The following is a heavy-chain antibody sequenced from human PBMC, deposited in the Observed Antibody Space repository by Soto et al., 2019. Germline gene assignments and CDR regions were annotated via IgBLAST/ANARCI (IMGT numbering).Heavy chain of an antibody. J-gene: IGHJ4*02. Sequence: GGSLRLSCAASGITFSNYALSWVRQAPGKGLEWVSGISGSGRSTYYADSVKGRFTISRDNSKNTLSLQMNSLRADDTAVYYWAKEYGGGTSTITSYFDYWGRGTLVTVSS. D-gene: IGHD5-12*01. V-gene: IGHV3-23*01. CDR2: ISGSGRST. CDR1: GITFSNYA. CDR3: AKEYGGGTSTITSYFDY.